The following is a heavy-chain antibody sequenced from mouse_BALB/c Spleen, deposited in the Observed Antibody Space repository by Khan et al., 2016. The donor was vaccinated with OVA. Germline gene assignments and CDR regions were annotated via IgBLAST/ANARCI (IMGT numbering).Heavy chain of an antibody. D-gene: IGHD2-14*01. Sequence: QIQLVQSGAELARPGASVKMSCKASGYPFTSYTIHWIKQRPGQGLEWIGYINPSNGYTNYNQKFKDKATLTADKSSSTAYMQLSSLTSDYSAVYYCAREGAYYRSDGWFAYWGQGTLVTVSA. CDR1: GYPFTSYT. CDR2: INPSNGYT. J-gene: IGHJ3*01. V-gene: IGHV1-4*01. CDR3: AREGAYYRSDGWFAY.